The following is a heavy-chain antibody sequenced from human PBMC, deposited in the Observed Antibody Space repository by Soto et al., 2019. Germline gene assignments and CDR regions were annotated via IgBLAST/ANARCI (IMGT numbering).Heavy chain of an antibody. Sequence: PGGSLRLSCAASGFTFSSYAMSWVRQAPGKGLEWVSAISGSGGSTYYADSVKGRFTISRDNSKNTLYLQMNSLRAEDTAVYYCAKGDTMIVVVTVDYWGQGTLVTVSS. CDR1: GFTFSSYA. CDR2: ISGSGGST. CDR3: AKGDTMIVVVTVDY. V-gene: IGHV3-23*01. D-gene: IGHD3-22*01. J-gene: IGHJ4*02.